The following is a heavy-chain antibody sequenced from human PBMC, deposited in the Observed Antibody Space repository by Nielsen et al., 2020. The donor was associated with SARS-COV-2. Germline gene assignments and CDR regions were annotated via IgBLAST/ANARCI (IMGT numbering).Heavy chain of an antibody. V-gene: IGHV5-10-1*01. CDR3: ARLLRNYDILTGYYPQYCFDY. CDR2: VDPSDSYT. Sequence: GESLKISCKGSGYSFTSYWISWVRQMPGKGLEWMGRVDPSDSYTNYSPSFQGHVTISADKSISTAYLQWSSLKASDTAMYYCARLLRNYDILTGYYPQYCFDYWGQGTLVTVSS. CDR1: GYSFTSYW. D-gene: IGHD3-9*01. J-gene: IGHJ4*02.